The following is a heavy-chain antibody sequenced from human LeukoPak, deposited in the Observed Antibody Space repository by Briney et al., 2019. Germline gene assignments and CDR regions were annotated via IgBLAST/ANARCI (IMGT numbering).Heavy chain of an antibody. Sequence: GASVTVSCKASGYTFTNYGISWVRQAPGQGLEWMGWISAYNGHTNYAQKFQGRVTVTTDTSTTTAYMELSSLRSDDTAVYYCARAGHRRYYYDNGYDYWGQGTLVTVSS. V-gene: IGHV1-18*01. CDR1: GYTFTNYG. J-gene: IGHJ4*02. D-gene: IGHD3-22*01. CDR3: ARAGHRRYYYDNGYDY. CDR2: ISAYNGHT.